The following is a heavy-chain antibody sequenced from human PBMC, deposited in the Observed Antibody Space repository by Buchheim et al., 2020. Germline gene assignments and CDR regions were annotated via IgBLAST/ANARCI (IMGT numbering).Heavy chain of an antibody. CDR1: GLTFSSHG. J-gene: IGHJ4*02. V-gene: IGHV3-30*02. CDR2: IRYDGSNK. D-gene: IGHD3-10*01. Sequence: QVQLVESGGGVVQPGRSLRLSCAASGLTFSSHGMHWVRQAPGKGLEWVAFIRYDGSNKYYADSVKGRFTTSRDNSKNTLYLQMNSLRAEDTAVYYCAKDRGKCGSGSEYWGQGTL. CDR3: AKDRGKCGSGSEY.